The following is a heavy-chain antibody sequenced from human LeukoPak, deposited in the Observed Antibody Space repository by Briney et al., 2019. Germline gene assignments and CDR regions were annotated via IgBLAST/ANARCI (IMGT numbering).Heavy chain of an antibody. V-gene: IGHV4-30-2*01. D-gene: IGHD3-22*01. CDR1: GGSISSGGYA. Sequence: SETLSLTCAVSGGSISSGGYAWSWLRQPPGKGVEWVGHIDHSGRTYYNTSLKSRVTISVDRSQNQFSLKLRSVTAADTAVYYCASGTYYYDSSGYYFDYWGQGTLVTVSS. J-gene: IGHJ4*02. CDR2: IDHSGRT. CDR3: ASGTYYYDSSGYYFDY.